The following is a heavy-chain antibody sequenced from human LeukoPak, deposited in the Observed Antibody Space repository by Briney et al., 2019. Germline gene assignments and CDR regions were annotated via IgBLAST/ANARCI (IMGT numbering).Heavy chain of an antibody. CDR3: AKVSYGANFETNFFDY. D-gene: IGHD4-23*01. Sequence: GGSLRLSCAASGFTFSSYAMSWVRQAPGRGLEWVSAISGSGGSTYYADSVKGRFTVSRDSSKNTLYLQMNSLRAEDTAVSYCAKVSYGANFETNFFDYWGQGTLVTVSS. CDR1: GFTFSSYA. J-gene: IGHJ4*02. V-gene: IGHV3-23*01. CDR2: ISGSGGST.